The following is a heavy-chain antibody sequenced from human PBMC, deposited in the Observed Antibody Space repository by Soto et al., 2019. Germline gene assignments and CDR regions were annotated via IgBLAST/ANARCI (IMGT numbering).Heavy chain of an antibody. V-gene: IGHV4-59*01. D-gene: IGHD6-19*01. Sequence: SETLSLTCTVSGGSISSYYWSWIRQPPGKGLEWIGYIYYSGSTNYNPSLKSRVTISVDTSKNQFSLKLSSVTAADTAVYYCARVKAVAGYDAFDIWGQGTMVTVSS. J-gene: IGHJ3*02. CDR3: ARVKAVAGYDAFDI. CDR1: GGSISSYY. CDR2: IYYSGST.